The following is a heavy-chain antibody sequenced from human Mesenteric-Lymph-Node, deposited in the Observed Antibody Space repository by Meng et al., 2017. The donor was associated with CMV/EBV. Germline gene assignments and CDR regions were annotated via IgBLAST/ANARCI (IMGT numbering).Heavy chain of an antibody. V-gene: IGHV3-7*01. CDR1: GFTFGDYA. Sequence: GESLKISCTASGFTFGDYAMSWVRQAPGKGLEWVANIKQDGSEKYYVDSVKGRFTISRDNAKNSLYLQMNSLRAEDTAVYYCARDGVEIVVVPAATYFDYWGQGTLVTVSS. D-gene: IGHD2-2*03. J-gene: IGHJ4*02. CDR2: IKQDGSEK. CDR3: ARDGVEIVVVPAATYFDY.